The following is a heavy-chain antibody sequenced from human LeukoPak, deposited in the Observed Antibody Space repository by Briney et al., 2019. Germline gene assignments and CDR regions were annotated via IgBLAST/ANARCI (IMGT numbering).Heavy chain of an antibody. CDR3: ARATARGYGYFDY. D-gene: IGHD5-12*01. CDR1: GFTFSSYA. CDR2: ISYDGSNK. J-gene: IGHJ4*02. Sequence: GRSLRLSCAASGFTFSSYAMHWVRQAPGKGLEWVAVISYDGSNKYHADSVKGRFTISRDNSKNTLYLQMNSLRAEDTAVYYCARATARGYGYFDYWGQGTLVTVSS. V-gene: IGHV3-30-3*01.